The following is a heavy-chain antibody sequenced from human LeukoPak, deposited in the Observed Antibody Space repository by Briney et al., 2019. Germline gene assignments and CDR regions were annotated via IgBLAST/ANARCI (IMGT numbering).Heavy chain of an antibody. CDR3: ARAVDSSAFSPFQH. CDR1: GGSISSYY. CDR2: IYHTGAT. V-gene: IGHV4-38-2*02. J-gene: IGHJ1*01. D-gene: IGHD3-22*01. Sequence: SETLSLTCTVSGGSISSYYWSWIRQPPGKGLEWIGSIYHTGATYYNPSLKSRVTISLDTSKNQFSLKLKSVTAADTAVYYCARAVDSSAFSPFQHWGQGTLVTVSS.